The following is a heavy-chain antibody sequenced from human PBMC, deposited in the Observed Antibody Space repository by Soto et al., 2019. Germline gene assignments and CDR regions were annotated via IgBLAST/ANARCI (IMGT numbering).Heavy chain of an antibody. Sequence: QVQLVQSGAEVKKPGSSVKVSYKASGGTFSSYAISWVRQAPGQGLEWMGGIIPIFGTADYAQKFQGRVTITADEYTSTAYMELSSLRSEDTAVYYCASLIAAAGPPHSPRYYYGMDVWGQGTTVTVSS. D-gene: IGHD6-13*01. CDR1: GGTFSSYA. V-gene: IGHV1-69*12. J-gene: IGHJ6*02. CDR3: ASLIAAAGPPHSPRYYYGMDV. CDR2: IIPIFGTA.